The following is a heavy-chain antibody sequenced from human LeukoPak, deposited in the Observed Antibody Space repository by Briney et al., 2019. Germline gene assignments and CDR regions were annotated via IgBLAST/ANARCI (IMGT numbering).Heavy chain of an antibody. CDR2: IIPIFGTA. D-gene: IGHD3-22*01. Sequence: ASVKVSCKASGGTFSSYAISWVRQAPGQGLEWMGGIIPIFGTANYAQKFQGRVTITTDESTSTAYMELSSLRSEDTAVYYCATDYYDSSGYRGRDDYWGQGTLVTVSS. CDR1: GGTFSSYA. V-gene: IGHV1-69*05. CDR3: ATDYYDSSGYRGRDDY. J-gene: IGHJ4*02.